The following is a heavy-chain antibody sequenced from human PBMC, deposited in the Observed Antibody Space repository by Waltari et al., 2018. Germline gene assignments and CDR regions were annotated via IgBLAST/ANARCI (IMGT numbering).Heavy chain of an antibody. CDR3: ATVVRGVTIDY. D-gene: IGHD3-10*01. V-gene: IGHV4-39*07. CDR2: IYYSGST. CDR1: GGSISSSSYS. J-gene: IGHJ4*02. Sequence: QLQLQESGPGLVKPSETLSPTCPVPGGSISSSSYSWGWIRQPPGKGLEWIGSIYYSGSTYYNPSLKSRVTISVDTSKNQFSLKLSSVTAADTAVYYCATVVRGVTIDYWGQGTLVTVSS.